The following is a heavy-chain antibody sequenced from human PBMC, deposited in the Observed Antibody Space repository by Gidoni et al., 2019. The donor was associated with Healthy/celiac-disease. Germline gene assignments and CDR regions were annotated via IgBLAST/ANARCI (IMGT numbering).Heavy chain of an antibody. CDR1: GFTFSSYS. D-gene: IGHD2-15*01. CDR2: ISSSSSYI. J-gene: IGHJ4*02. CDR3: ARGPRLLSLPRLPDY. V-gene: IGHV3-21*01. Sequence: EVQLVESGGGLVKPGGSLRLSCAASGFTFSSYSMNWVRQAPGKGLEWVSSISSSSSYIYYADSVKGRFTISRDNAKNSLYLQMNSLRAEDTAVYYCARGPRLLSLPRLPDYWGQGTLVTVSS.